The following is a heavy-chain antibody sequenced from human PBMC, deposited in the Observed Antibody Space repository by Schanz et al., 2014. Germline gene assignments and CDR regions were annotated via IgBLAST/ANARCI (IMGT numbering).Heavy chain of an antibody. V-gene: IGHV3-23*04. D-gene: IGHD3-9*01. CDR1: GFTFRVFA. J-gene: IGHJ4*02. CDR2: ITGSGAT. CDR3: AKRNHDMQSLPLDY. Sequence: VQLVESGGGVVQPGGSLRLSCAASGFTFRVFAMNWVRQAPGKGLEWVSIITGSGATYYADSVKGRFTISRDNSKNTLYLQMNSLSAEDTAVYYCAKRNHDMQSLPLDYWGQGTLVIGSS.